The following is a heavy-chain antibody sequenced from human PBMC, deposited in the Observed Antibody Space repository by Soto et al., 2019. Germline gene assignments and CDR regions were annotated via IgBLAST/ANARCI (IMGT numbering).Heavy chain of an antibody. D-gene: IGHD2-15*01. Sequence: GASVKVCCKASGYTFTSYDMNWVRQATGQGLEWMGWMNPNSGNTGYAQKFQGRVTMTRNTSISTAYMELSSLRSEDTAVYYCARVLSNLGYCSGGSCYPWSYWGQGTLVTVSS. CDR1: GYTFTSYD. CDR2: MNPNSGNT. CDR3: ARVLSNLGYCSGGSCYPWSY. V-gene: IGHV1-8*01. J-gene: IGHJ4*02.